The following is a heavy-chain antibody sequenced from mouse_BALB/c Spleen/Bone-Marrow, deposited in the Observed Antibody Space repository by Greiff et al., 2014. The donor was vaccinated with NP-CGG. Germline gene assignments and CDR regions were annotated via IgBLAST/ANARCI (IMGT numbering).Heavy chain of an antibody. CDR2: IRNKANGYTT. J-gene: IGHJ1*01. Sequence: EVQVVESGGGLVQPGGSLRLSCATSGFTFTDYYMNWVRQPPGMTLEWLGFIRNKANGYTTDYSTSVKGRFTISRDNSQNILHLQMNTLRTEDSATYYCARDVGRLFFDVWGAGTTVTVSS. D-gene: IGHD3-3*01. CDR3: ARDVGRLFFDV. V-gene: IGHV7-3*02. CDR1: GFTFTDYY.